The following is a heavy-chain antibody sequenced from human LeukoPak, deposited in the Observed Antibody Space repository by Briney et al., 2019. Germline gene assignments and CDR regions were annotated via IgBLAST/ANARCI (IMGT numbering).Heavy chain of an antibody. CDR1: GFTFSSYA. CDR3: ARDLHYDSSGYPFDY. Sequence: GGSLRLSCAASGFTFSSYAMHWVRQAPGKGLVWVAGITYDGSNKYYADSVKGRFTISRDNSKNTLYLQMNSLRAEDTAVYYCARDLHYDSSGYPFDYWGQGTLVTVSS. CDR2: ITYDGSNK. V-gene: IGHV3-30*04. J-gene: IGHJ4*02. D-gene: IGHD3-22*01.